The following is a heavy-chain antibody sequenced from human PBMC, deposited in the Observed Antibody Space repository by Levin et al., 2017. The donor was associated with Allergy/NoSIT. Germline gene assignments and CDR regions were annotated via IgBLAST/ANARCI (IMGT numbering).Heavy chain of an antibody. Sequence: GESLKISCAASGFTFSSYAMSWVRQAPGKGLEWVSAISGSGGSTYYADSVKGRFTISRDNSKNTLYLQMNSLRAEDTAVYYCAMSYDILTGPFDYWGQGTLVTVSS. V-gene: IGHV3-23*01. CDR1: GFTFSSYA. J-gene: IGHJ4*02. CDR3: AMSYDILTGPFDY. D-gene: IGHD3-9*01. CDR2: ISGSGGST.